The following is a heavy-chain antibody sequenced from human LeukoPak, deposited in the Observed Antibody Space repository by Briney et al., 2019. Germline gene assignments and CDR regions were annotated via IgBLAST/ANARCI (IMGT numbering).Heavy chain of an antibody. D-gene: IGHD2-15*01. CDR1: GFTFNTYA. CDR2: ISGSGRGGRT. Sequence: PGGSLRLSCATSGFTFNTYAMSWVRQAPGKGLEWVSNISGSGRGGRTYYADSVKGRFTISRDNSKNTLYLPMSSLRAEDTAVYYCAKSGLNRFDYWGQGTLVTVSS. CDR3: AKSGLNRFDY. V-gene: IGHV3-23*01. J-gene: IGHJ4*02.